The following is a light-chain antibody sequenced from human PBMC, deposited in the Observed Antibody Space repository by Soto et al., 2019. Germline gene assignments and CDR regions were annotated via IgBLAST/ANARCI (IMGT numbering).Light chain of an antibody. CDR2: GNN. V-gene: IGLV1-40*01. Sequence: QSVLTQPPSVSGAPGQSVTISCTGSSSNIGSVYDVQWYQQLPGSAPNLLIYGNNNRPSGVPERFSASKSGTSASLAITGLQAEDEADYYCQSYDSSLSGSVVFGGGTQLTVL. CDR1: SSNIGSVYD. CDR3: QSYDSSLSGSVV. J-gene: IGLJ2*01.